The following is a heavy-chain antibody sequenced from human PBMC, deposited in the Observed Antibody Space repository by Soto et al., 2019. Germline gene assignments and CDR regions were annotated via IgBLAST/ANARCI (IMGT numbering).Heavy chain of an antibody. V-gene: IGHV4-30-4*01. Sequence: PLEILSLTCTVSGGSISSGDYYWSWIRQPPGKGLEWIGDIYHSGITYYNPSLRSRVSMSVDKSNNEFSLSLTSVTTADTAVYYCATLPPRIVVVFTEMPTWGQGILVTVSS. CDR1: GGSISSGDYY. D-gene: IGHD2-21*01. CDR2: IYHSGIT. J-gene: IGHJ5*02. CDR3: ATLPPRIVVVFTEMPT.